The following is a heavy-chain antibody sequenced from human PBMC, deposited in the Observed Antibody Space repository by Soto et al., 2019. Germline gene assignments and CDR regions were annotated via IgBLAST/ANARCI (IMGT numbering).Heavy chain of an antibody. CDR2: VNHSGST. J-gene: IGHJ4*02. V-gene: IGHV4-34*01. D-gene: IGHD3-16*02. Sequence: SETLSLTCAVYGGSFSGYYWSWIRQPPGKGLEWIGEVNHSGSTNYNPSLKSRVTISVDTSKNQFSLKLSSVTAADTAVYYCARGSPSYRYRSLDYWGQGTLVTVSS. CDR3: ARGSPSYRYRSLDY. CDR1: GGSFSGYY.